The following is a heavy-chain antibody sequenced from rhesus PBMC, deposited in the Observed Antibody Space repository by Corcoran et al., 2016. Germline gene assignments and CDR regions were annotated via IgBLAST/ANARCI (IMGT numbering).Heavy chain of an antibody. D-gene: IGHD4-29*01. CDR1: GFTFSTYY. J-gene: IGHJ4*01. CDR2: LNIGGDSN. CDR3: ARSNDLDY. Sequence: EVQLVESGGGLVQPGGSLRLSCAASGFTFSTYYMYWVRQAPGKGLEWFSVLNIGGDSNYYADSVKGRFTISRDNSNNILSLQMNSLRTEDTAVYYCARSNDLDYWGQGVLVTVSS. V-gene: IGHV3S25*01.